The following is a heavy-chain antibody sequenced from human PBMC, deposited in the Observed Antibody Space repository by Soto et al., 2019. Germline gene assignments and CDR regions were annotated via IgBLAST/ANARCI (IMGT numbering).Heavy chain of an antibody. V-gene: IGHV3-23*01. Sequence: PGGSLRLSCAASGFTFSSYAMSWVRQAPGKGLEWVSAISGSGGSTYYADSVKGRFTISRDNSKNTLYLQMNSLRAEDTAVYYCAKAVSWMTTVSCFDYWGQGTLVTVSS. D-gene: IGHD4-17*01. J-gene: IGHJ4*02. CDR3: AKAVSWMTTVSCFDY. CDR2: ISGSGGST. CDR1: GFTFSSYA.